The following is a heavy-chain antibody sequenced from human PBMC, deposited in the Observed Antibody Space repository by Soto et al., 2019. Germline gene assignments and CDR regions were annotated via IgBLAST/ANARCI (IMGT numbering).Heavy chain of an antibody. CDR3: ARGRSARVYLCAFDI. J-gene: IGHJ3*02. CDR1: GGTFSSYA. D-gene: IGHD1-26*01. V-gene: IGHV1-69*13. CDR2: IIPIFGTA. Sequence: SVKVSCKASGGTFSSYAISWVRQAPGQGLEWMRGIIPIFGTANYAQKFQGRVTITADESTSTAYMELSSLRSEDTAVYYCARGRSARVYLCAFDIWGQGTMVTVSS.